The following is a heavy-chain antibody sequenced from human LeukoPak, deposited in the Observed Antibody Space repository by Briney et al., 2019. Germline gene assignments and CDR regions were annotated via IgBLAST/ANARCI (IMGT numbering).Heavy chain of an antibody. Sequence: PGRSLRLSCAASGFTFSSYGMHWVRQAPGKGLEWVAVIWYDGSNKYYADSVKGRFTISRDNSKDTLYLQMNSLRAEDTCVYYYARAVYCSSTSCYMFDYWGQGPPVTVSS. CDR1: GFTFSSYG. CDR3: ARAVYCSSTSCYMFDY. J-gene: IGHJ4*03. D-gene: IGHD2-2*02. V-gene: IGHV3-33*01. CDR2: IWYDGSNK.